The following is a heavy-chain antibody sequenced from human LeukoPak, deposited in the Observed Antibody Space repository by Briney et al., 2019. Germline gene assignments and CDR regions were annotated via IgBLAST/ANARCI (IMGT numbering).Heavy chain of an antibody. J-gene: IGHJ6*04. CDR1: GGTFSSYA. CDR3: ARGPRYIVVVPAAIQDYYYGMDV. Sequence: SVRVSCKASGGTFSSYAISWVRQAPGQGLEWMGGIIPIFGTANYAQKFQGRVTITADKSTSTAYMELSSLRSEDTAVYYCARGPRYIVVVPAAIQDYYYGMDVWGKGTTVTVSS. V-gene: IGHV1-69*06. D-gene: IGHD2-2*02. CDR2: IIPIFGTA.